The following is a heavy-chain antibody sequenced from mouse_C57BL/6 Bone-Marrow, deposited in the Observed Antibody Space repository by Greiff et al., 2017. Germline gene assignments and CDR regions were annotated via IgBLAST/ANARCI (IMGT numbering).Heavy chain of an antibody. J-gene: IGHJ1*03. CDR3: TPLITTVA. Sequence: EVQLQESGAELVRPGASVKLSCTASGFNIKDDYMHWVKQRPEQGLEWIGWIDPENGDTEYASKFQGKATITADTSSNTAYLQLSSLTSEDTAVYYCTPLITTVARGTGTTVTVSS. D-gene: IGHD1-1*01. V-gene: IGHV14-4*01. CDR1: GFNIKDDY. CDR2: IDPENGDT.